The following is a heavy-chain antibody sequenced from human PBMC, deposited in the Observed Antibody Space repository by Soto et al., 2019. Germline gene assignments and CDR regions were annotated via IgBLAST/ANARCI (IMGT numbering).Heavy chain of an antibody. Sequence: QVQLVESGGGVVQPGRSLRLSCAASGFTFSSYGMHWVRQAPGKGLEWVAVIWYDGSNKYYADSVKGRFTISRDNSKNTLYLQMNSLRAEDTAVYYCARDRRMVTGYYFDYWGQGTLVTVSS. CDR3: ARDRRMVTGYYFDY. CDR2: IWYDGSNK. V-gene: IGHV3-33*01. D-gene: IGHD3-10*01. CDR1: GFTFSSYG. J-gene: IGHJ4*02.